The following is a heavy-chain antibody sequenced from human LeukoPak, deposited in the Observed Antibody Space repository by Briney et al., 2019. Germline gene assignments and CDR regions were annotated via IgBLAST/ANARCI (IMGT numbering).Heavy chain of an antibody. CDR2: IRSKAYGGTT. V-gene: IGHV3-49*02. J-gene: IGHJ5*02. D-gene: IGHD1-26*01. Sequence: IRSKAYGGTTEYAASVKGRFTISRDDSKSIAYLQMNSLKTEDTAVYYCTRRKAVGATFAAWGQGTLVTVSS. CDR3: TRRKAVGATFAA.